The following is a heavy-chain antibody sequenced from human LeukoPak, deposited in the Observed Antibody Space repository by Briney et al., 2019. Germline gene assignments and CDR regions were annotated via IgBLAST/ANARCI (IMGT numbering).Heavy chain of an antibody. CDR3: ATVTIGGAGSYYN. D-gene: IGHD1-26*01. Sequence: ASVKVSCKVSGYTFTDYYMHWVQQAPGKGLEWMGLVDPEDGETIYAEKIQGRVTITADTSTDTAYMELSSLRFEDTAVYYCATVTIGGAGSYYNWGQGTLVTVSS. CDR1: GYTFTDYY. V-gene: IGHV1-69-2*01. J-gene: IGHJ4*02. CDR2: VDPEDGET.